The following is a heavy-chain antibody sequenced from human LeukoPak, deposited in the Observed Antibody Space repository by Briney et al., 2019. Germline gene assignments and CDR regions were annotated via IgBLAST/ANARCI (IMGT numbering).Heavy chain of an antibody. J-gene: IGHJ4*02. V-gene: IGHV4-59*12. CDR1: GGSISSYY. CDR2: IYYSGST. CDR3: ARGYSSGWYLPGLNY. Sequence: SETLSLTCTVSGGSISSYYWSWIRQPPGKGLGWIGYIYYSGSTNYNPSLKSRVTISVDTSKNQFSLKLSSVTAADTAVYYCARGYSSGWYLPGLNYWGQGTLVTVSS. D-gene: IGHD6-19*01.